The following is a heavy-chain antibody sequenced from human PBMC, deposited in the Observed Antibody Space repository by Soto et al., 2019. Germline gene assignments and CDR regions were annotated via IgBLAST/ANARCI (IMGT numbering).Heavy chain of an antibody. CDR2: ISGSGGST. D-gene: IGHD3-16*01. V-gene: IGHV3-23*01. J-gene: IGHJ3*02. Sequence: PGGSLRLSCAASGFTFSSYAMSWVRQAPGKGLEWVSAISGSGGSTYYADSVKGRFTISRDNSKNTLYLQMNSLRAEDTAVYYCVKGIYVYIWGSYIGPLGAFDIWGQGKMVTASS. CDR3: VKGIYVYIWGSYIGPLGAFDI. CDR1: GFTFSSYA.